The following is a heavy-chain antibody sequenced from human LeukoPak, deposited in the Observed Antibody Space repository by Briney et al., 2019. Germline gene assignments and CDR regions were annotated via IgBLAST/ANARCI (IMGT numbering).Heavy chain of an antibody. CDR3: ASGSSTVKFYYGIDV. Sequence: SETLSLTCTVSGGSISSYYWSWIRQAPGKGLEWIGYMYYSGSTNYNPSLKNRVTISVDTSKNQFSLKLTSVTAADTAVYYCASGSSTVKFYYGIDVWGRGTTVTASS. V-gene: IGHV4-59*01. CDR2: MYYSGST. D-gene: IGHD4-17*01. J-gene: IGHJ6*02. CDR1: GGSISSYY.